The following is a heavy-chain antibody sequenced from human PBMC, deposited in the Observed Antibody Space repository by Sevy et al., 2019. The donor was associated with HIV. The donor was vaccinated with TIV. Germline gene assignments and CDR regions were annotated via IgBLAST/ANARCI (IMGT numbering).Heavy chain of an antibody. CDR3: VREAFCSSAMCYRPD. J-gene: IGHJ4*02. D-gene: IGHD2-2*01. CDR1: GFTVSSNY. Sequence: GGSLRLSCAASGFTVSSNYMSWVRQAPGKGLEWVSIFYIKGNTYYSDSVKGRFIISRDTSQNTVFLHMNSLRAEDTAVYYCVREAFCSSAMCYRPDWGQGTLVTVSS. CDR2: FYIKGNT. V-gene: IGHV3-66*01.